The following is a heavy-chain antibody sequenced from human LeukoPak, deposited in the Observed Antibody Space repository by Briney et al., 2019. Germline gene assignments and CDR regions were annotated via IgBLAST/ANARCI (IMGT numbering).Heavy chain of an antibody. V-gene: IGHV4-39*02. CDR3: AREETGSGSSIDY. CDR2: IYYSGST. CDR1: GGSISSSSYY. Sequence: PSETLSLTCTVSGGSISSSSYYWGWIRQPPGRGLEWIGSIYYSGSTYYNPSLKSRVTISVDTSKNQFSLKLSSVTAADTAVYYCAREETGSGSSIDYWGQGTLVTVSS. D-gene: IGHD3-10*01. J-gene: IGHJ4*02.